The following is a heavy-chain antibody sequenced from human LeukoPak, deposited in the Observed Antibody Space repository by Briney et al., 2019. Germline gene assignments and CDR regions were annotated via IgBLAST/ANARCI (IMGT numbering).Heavy chain of an antibody. J-gene: IGHJ4*02. V-gene: IGHV3-23*01. D-gene: IGHD6-19*01. CDR1: GFTFSSYA. CDR2: ISGSGGST. Sequence: GGSLRLSCAASGFTFSSYAMSWVRQAPGKGLEWVSAISGSGGSTYYADSVTGRLTISRDNSKNTLYLQMNSLRAGDRAVYFCAKGAVAGRGGGFDYWGQGTLVTVSS. CDR3: AKGAVAGRGGGFDY.